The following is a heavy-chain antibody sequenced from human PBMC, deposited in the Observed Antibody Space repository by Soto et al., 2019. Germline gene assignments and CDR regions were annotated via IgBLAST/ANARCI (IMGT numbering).Heavy chain of an antibody. Sequence: PGGSLRLSCAASGLSFSNYAMHWVRQAPGKGLEWVTMISHNVSIQFYADSVKGRFSISRDNSKDTLYLQMNSLTPADTAVYYCVGGSILHWGQGTPVTVS. CDR1: GLSFSNYA. CDR3: VGGSILH. CDR2: ISHNVSIQ. V-gene: IGHV3-30*04. J-gene: IGHJ4*02.